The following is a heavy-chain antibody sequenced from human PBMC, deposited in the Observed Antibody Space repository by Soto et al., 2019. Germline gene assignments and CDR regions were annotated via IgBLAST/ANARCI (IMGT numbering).Heavy chain of an antibody. D-gene: IGHD4-17*01. Sequence: AAVKVSCKVSGYTLTELSMHWVRQAPGKGLEWMGGFDPEDGETIYAQKFQGRVTMTEDTSTDTAYMELSSLRSEDTAVYYCATANYGDYDDAFDIWGQGTMVTVSS. CDR2: FDPEDGET. J-gene: IGHJ3*02. V-gene: IGHV1-24*01. CDR3: ATANYGDYDDAFDI. CDR1: GYTLTELS.